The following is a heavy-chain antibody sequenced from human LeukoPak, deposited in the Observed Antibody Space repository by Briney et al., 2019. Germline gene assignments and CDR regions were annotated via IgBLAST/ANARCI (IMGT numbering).Heavy chain of an antibody. Sequence: SETLSLTCTVSGGSISSYYWSWLRQPPGKGLEWIGYIYSSGSTNYNPSLKSRVAISVDTSKNQFSLKLSSVTAADTAVYYCARFVYCGGHCWYYFDYWGQGSLVTVSS. CDR2: IYSSGST. J-gene: IGHJ4*02. D-gene: IGHD2-21*02. V-gene: IGHV4-59*01. CDR1: GGSISSYY. CDR3: ARFVYCGGHCWYYFDY.